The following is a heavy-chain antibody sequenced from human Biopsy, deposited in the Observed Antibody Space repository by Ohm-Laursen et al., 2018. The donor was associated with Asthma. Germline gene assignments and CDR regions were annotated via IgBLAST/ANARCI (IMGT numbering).Heavy chain of an antibody. V-gene: IGHV4-39*01. CDR3: ARRITIFGVVQKDHGMDA. Sequence: TLSLPCAVSGGSMTPTSHYWDWIRQAPGKGLEWIGYISYGGKTSYNPSLKKRVTISRDTSKNQFFLRLTSVSDADTAVYFCARRITIFGVVQKDHGMDAWGQGATVIVSS. CDR1: GGSMTPTSHY. J-gene: IGHJ6*02. CDR2: ISYGGKT. D-gene: IGHD3-3*01.